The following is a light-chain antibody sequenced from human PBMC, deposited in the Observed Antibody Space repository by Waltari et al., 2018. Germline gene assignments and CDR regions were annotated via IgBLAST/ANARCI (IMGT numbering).Light chain of an antibody. CDR2: ASS. CDR3: QQSYDNPLT. CDR1: QSISTS. V-gene: IGKV1-39*01. J-gene: IGKJ4*01. Sequence: DIQMTQSQSSLSASVGDRVTITCRASQSISTSVNWYQQKPGKAPRLLVYASSGLQSGVPSNFSGGGVGTNFTLTITSLEPEDFATYYCQQSYDNPLTFGGGTRVESK.